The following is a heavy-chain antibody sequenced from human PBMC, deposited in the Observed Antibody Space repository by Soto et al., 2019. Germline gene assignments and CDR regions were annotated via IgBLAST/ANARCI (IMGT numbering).Heavy chain of an antibody. J-gene: IGHJ5*01. CDR2: IRPEGNEK. Sequence: EVQVVESGGGLVQPGESLRVSCVGSGFTFRSYWMSWVRQAPGKGLEWVANIRPEGNEKYYVDSVKGRFIISRDNAKKSVFLQMNSLRVEDTAVYFCAREEGATVANNWFDSWGQGTLVTVSS. CDR1: GFTFRSYW. CDR3: AREEGATVANNWFDS. V-gene: IGHV3-7*03. D-gene: IGHD4-17*01.